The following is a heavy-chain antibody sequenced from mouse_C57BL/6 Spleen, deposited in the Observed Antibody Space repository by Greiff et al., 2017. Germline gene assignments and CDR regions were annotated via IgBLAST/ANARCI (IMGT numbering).Heavy chain of an antibody. J-gene: IGHJ4*01. CDR3: ARLGLRRESYAMDY. Sequence: EVKLVESGGGLVKPGGSLKLSCAASGFTFSDYGMHWVRQAPEKGLEWVAYISSGSSTIYYADTVKGRFTISRDNAKNTLFLQMTSLRSEDTAMXYCARLGLRRESYAMDYWGQGTSVTVSS. CDR1: GFTFSDYG. D-gene: IGHD2-4*01. V-gene: IGHV5-17*01. CDR2: ISSGSSTI.